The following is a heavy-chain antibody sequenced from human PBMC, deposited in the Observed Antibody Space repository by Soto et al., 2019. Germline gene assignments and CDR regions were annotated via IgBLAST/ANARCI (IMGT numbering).Heavy chain of an antibody. V-gene: IGHV3-21*01. D-gene: IGHD3-10*01. CDR3: ARDRGYDAHDYYYNAMDV. J-gene: IGHJ6*02. CDR1: GFTFRTYT. Sequence: GGSLRLSCISSGFTFRTYTMNWVRQAPGKGLEWVSGIRGFSPYTFYAESVEGRFTISRDNAKNSLYLQMDSLRAEDTAVYYCARDRGYDAHDYYYNAMDVWGQGTTVTVSS. CDR2: IRGFSPYT.